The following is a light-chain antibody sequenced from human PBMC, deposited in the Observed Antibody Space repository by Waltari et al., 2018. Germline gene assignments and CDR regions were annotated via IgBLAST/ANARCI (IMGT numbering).Light chain of an antibody. J-gene: IGLJ2*01. CDR2: DVN. Sequence: QSALTQPRSVSGSPGQSVTISCTGTSSDVGGYNYVPWYQQHPGKAPKLMIHDVNKRPSGVPDRFSGSKSGNTAPLTISGLQAEDEADYYCCSYAGSYIFGVFGGGTKLTVL. V-gene: IGLV2-11*01. CDR3: CSYAGSYIFGV. CDR1: SSDVGGYNY.